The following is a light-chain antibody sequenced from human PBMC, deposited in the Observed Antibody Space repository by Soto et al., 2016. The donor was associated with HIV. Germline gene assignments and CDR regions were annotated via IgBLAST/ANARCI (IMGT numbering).Light chain of an antibody. CDR2: KAS. CDR1: QSINSW. J-gene: IGKJ1*01. V-gene: IGKV1-5*03. CDR3: QQYYSYPRT. Sequence: DIQMTQSPSTLSASVGDRVTITCRASQSINSWLAWYQQKAGKAPKLLIYKASSLESGVPSRFSGSGSGTDFTLTISCLQSEDFATYYCQQYYSYPRTFGQGTKVEIK.